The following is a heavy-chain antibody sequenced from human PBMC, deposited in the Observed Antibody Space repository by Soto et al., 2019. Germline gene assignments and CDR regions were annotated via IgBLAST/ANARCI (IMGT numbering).Heavy chain of an antibody. Sequence: QLQLQESGPGLVKPSETLSLICTVSGVSISSDSYYWGWIRQPPGKGLEWIGSIFYSGSTYYNPSLKSRVTISADTCKNQLSLRLSSVTATDTAVYYCARSGLGLATLKILDSWGQGTLVTVSS. D-gene: IGHD5-12*01. V-gene: IGHV4-39*01. J-gene: IGHJ4*02. CDR3: ARSGLGLATLKILDS. CDR1: GVSISSDSYY. CDR2: IFYSGST.